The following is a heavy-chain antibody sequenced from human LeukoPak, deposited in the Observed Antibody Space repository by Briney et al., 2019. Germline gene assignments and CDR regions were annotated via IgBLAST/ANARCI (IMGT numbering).Heavy chain of an antibody. V-gene: IGHV1-2*02. D-gene: IGHD1-1*01. CDR3: ARERRGNWNQDFDY. CDR1: GYTFSDYY. J-gene: IGHJ4*02. Sequence: GASVKVSCETSGYTFSDYYIHWVRQAPGQRLEWMGWINPNSGGTNYVEKFQGRVTMTSDTSIRTVYMELSSLTSDDTAVYYCARERRGNWNQDFDYRGQGTLVPVSS. CDR2: INPNSGGT.